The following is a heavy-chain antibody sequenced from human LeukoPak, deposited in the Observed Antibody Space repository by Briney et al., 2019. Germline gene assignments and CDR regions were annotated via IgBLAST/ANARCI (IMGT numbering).Heavy chain of an antibody. CDR3: ARGVTTKPFDY. D-gene: IGHD3-10*01. V-gene: IGHV4-39*07. J-gene: IGHJ4*02. Sequence: SETLSLTCTVSGGFISSSNYYWGWIRQPPGKGLEWIGEINHSGSTNYNPSLKSRVTISVDTSKNQFSLKLSSVTAADTAVYYCARGVTTKPFDYWGQGTLVTVSS. CDR2: INHSGST. CDR1: GGFISSSNYY.